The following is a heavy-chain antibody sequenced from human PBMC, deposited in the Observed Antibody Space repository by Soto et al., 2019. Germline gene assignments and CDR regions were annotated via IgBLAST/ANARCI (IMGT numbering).Heavy chain of an antibody. D-gene: IGHD5-12*01. V-gene: IGHV4-31*03. CDR3: ARDTQRGYSGYFDS. CDR2: IYYSGST. J-gene: IGHJ4*02. Sequence: QVPLQESGPGLVKPSQTLSLSCTVSGGSLSSGGYYWSWIRQHPGKGLEWIGFIYYSGSTYYNPSLKSRVTISVDTSQNQFSLKLSSVTAADTAVYYCARDTQRGYSGYFDSWGQGTLVTVSS. CDR1: GGSLSSGGYY.